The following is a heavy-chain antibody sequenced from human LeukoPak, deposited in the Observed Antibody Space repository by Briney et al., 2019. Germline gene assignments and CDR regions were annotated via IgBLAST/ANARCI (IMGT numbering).Heavy chain of an antibody. J-gene: IGHJ4*02. CDR2: IRQDGKSK. Sequence: GGSLRLSCAASGFTFSDYWMTWVRQAPGKGLEWVANIRQDGKSKYYVDSVKGRFTISRDNAKNTLYLQMNSLRAEDTAVYYCARDPPYCGGDCYSAPFDYWGQGTLVTVSS. CDR3: ARDPPYCGGDCYSAPFDY. CDR1: GFTFSDYW. D-gene: IGHD2-21*02. V-gene: IGHV3-7*01.